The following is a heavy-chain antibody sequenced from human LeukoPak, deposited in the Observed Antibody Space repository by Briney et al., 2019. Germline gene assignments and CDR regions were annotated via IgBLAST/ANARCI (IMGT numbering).Heavy chain of an antibody. V-gene: IGHV4-59*01. D-gene: IGHD4-17*01. J-gene: IGHJ4*02. CDR2: IYYSGST. CDR3: SGLDGDRSFDY. CDR1: GGSISSYY. Sequence: SETLSLTCTVSGGSISSYYWSWIRQPPGKGLEWIGYIYYSGSTNYNPSLKSRVTISVDTSKNQFSLKLSSVTAADTAVYYCSGLDGDRSFDYWGQGTLVTVSS.